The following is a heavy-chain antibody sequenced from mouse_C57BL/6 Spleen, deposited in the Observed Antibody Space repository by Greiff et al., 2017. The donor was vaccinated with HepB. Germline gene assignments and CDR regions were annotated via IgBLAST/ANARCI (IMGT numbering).Heavy chain of an antibody. CDR3: ARGTGYFDY. CDR1: GFSLTSYG. J-gene: IGHJ2*01. CDR2: IWSGGST. D-gene: IGHD3-3*01. V-gene: IGHV2-2*01. Sequence: VMLVESGPGLVQPSQSLSITCTVSGFSLTSYGVHWVRQSPGKGLEWLGVIWSGGSTDYNAAFISRLSISKNNSTSQVFFKMNSLQADDTAIYYCARGTGYFDYWGQGTTLTDSS.